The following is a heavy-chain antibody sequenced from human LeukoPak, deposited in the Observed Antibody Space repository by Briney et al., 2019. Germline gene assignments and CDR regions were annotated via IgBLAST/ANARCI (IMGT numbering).Heavy chain of an antibody. CDR3: ARVDDYVWGSYRSFDY. CDR1: GFTFRSCA. J-gene: IGHJ4*02. Sequence: GGSLRLSCAASGFTFRSCAIHWVRQAPGKGLEWVAFISWDGTIKYYADSVKGRFTISRDNAKNSLYLQMNSLRAEDTAVYYCARVDDYVWGSYRSFDYWGQGTLVTVSS. D-gene: IGHD3-16*02. V-gene: IGHV3-30-3*01. CDR2: ISWDGTIK.